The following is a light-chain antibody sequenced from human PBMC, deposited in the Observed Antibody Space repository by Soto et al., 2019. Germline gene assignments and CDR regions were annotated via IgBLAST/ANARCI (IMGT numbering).Light chain of an antibody. V-gene: IGKV3-20*01. CDR3: QQYGSSPLT. CDR1: ESVSDNY. CDR2: GES. J-gene: IGKJ4*01. Sequence: EIVLTQSPGTLSLSPGERATLSCRASESVSDNYLAWYQQRSGQAPRLVIYGESSRASAVPDRFSGSGSGADFTLTISRLEPEDFAVYYCQQYGSSPLTFGGGTKVDVK.